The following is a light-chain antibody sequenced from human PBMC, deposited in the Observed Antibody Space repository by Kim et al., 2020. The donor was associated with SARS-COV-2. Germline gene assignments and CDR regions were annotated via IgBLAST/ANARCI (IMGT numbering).Light chain of an antibody. CDR3: QTWDSSTVV. CDR2: QDS. J-gene: IGLJ2*01. CDR1: KLGDKY. Sequence: VSPGQTASISCTGDKLGDKYACWNQQKPGRSPVLVIYQDSKRTSGIPERFSGCNAGNTATLTIRGTQAMDEAGYYCQTWDSSTVVFGGGTQLTVL. V-gene: IGLV3-1*01.